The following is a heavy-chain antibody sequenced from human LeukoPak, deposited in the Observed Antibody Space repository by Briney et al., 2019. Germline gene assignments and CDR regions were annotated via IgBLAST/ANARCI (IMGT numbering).Heavy chain of an antibody. Sequence: HPGGSLRLSCAASGFTLTSYWMNWVRQAPGKGLEWVANIKQDGSEKYYVDSVKGRFTISRDNAKNSLYLQMNSLRAEDTAVYYCARESLEAAANDYWGQGTLVTVSS. V-gene: IGHV3-7*01. CDR1: GFTLTSYW. J-gene: IGHJ4*02. D-gene: IGHD6-13*01. CDR3: ARESLEAAANDY. CDR2: IKQDGSEK.